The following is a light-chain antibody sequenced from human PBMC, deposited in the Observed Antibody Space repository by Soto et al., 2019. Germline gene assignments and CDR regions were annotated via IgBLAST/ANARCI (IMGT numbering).Light chain of an antibody. CDR2: LNSDGSH. J-gene: IGLJ3*02. CDR1: RGHNSYA. V-gene: IGLV4-69*01. CDR3: QTWSTDIRV. Sequence: QLVLTQPHSDSASQGASVKLTCTLSRGHNSYAIAWHQQQPEKGPRYLMKLNSDGSHSKGDGIPDRFSGSSSGAERYLTISSLQSEDEADYYCQTWSTDIRVFGGGTKLTVL.